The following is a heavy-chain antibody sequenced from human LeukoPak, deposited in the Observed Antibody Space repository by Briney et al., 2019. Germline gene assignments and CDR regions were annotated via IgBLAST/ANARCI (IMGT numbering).Heavy chain of an antibody. V-gene: IGHV4-59*01. CDR1: GGSISSYY. CDR2: IYYSGST. CDR3: ARDRYSSSTFFDY. J-gene: IGHJ4*02. Sequence: SETLSLTCTVSGGSISSYYWSWVRQPPGKGLEWIGYIYYSGSTNYNPSLKSRVTISVDTSRNQFSLKLSSVTAADTAVYYCARDRYSSSTFFDYWGQGTLVTVSS. D-gene: IGHD6-6*01.